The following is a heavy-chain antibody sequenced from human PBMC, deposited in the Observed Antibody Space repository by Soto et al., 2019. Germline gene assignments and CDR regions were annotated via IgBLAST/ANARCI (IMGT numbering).Heavy chain of an antibody. Sequence: PSETLSLTCSFSCGSISSSNWCSCFSQPPGKGLEWIGEIYHSGSTNYNPSLKSRVTISVDKSKNQFSLKLSSVTAADTAVYYCARTSVDYGDYVFPMEVWGQGTTVTVSS. V-gene: IGHV4-4*02. CDR3: ARTSVDYGDYVFPMEV. D-gene: IGHD4-17*01. CDR1: CGSISSSNW. J-gene: IGHJ6*02. CDR2: IYHSGST.